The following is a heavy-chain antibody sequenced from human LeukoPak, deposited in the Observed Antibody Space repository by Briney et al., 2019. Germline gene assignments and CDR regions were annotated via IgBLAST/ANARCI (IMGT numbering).Heavy chain of an antibody. V-gene: IGHV1-8*01. CDR1: GYTFTSYD. Sequence: GASVKVSCKASGYTFTSYDINWVRQATGQGLEWMGWMNPNSGNTGYAQKFQGRVTMTRNTSISTAYMELSSLRSEDTAVYYCARVEMTEYYYDSSGYRYYYYMDVWGKGTTVTISS. CDR3: ARVEMTEYYYDSSGYRYYYYMDV. CDR2: MNPNSGNT. J-gene: IGHJ6*03. D-gene: IGHD3-22*01.